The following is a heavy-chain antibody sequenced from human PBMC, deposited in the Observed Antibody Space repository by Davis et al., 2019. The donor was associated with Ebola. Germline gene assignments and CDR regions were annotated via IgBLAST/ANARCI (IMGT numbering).Heavy chain of an antibody. D-gene: IGHD3-22*01. CDR2: SHYSGST. Sequence: SETLSLTCAVSGYSISSSNWWGWIRQPPGKRLEWIGYSHYSGSTNYNPSLKSRVTISTDTSRSQFSLKLSSVTAADTAVYYCARKSYYYDSSGYHRGAFDIWGQGTMVTVSS. CDR1: GYSISSSNW. J-gene: IGHJ3*02. CDR3: ARKSYYYDSSGYHRGAFDI. V-gene: IGHV4-28*01.